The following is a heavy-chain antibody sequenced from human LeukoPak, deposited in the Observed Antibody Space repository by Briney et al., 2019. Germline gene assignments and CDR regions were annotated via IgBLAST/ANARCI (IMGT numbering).Heavy chain of an antibody. CDR3: ARVRYSDSSVLTRKRSYYFDY. CDR2: ISTSGST. D-gene: IGHD3-22*01. CDR1: GGSISSYY. V-gene: IGHV4-4*07. Sequence: SETLSLACTVSGGSISSYYWSWIRQPAGKGLESIGHISTSGSTNYNPSLKSRVTMSVDTSKNQFSLKLSSVTAADTAVYYCARVRYSDSSVLTRKRSYYFDYWGQGTLVTVSS. J-gene: IGHJ4*02.